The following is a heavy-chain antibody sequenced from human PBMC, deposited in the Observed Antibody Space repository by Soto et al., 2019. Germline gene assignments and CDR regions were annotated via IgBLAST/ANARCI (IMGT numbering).Heavy chain of an antibody. J-gene: IGHJ5*02. CDR2: IWYDGSNK. Sequence: QVQLVESGGGVVQPGRSLRLSCAASGFTFSSYGMHWVRQAPGKGLEWVAVIWYDGSNKYYEDSVKGRFTISRDNSKNTMYLQMNSLRAEDTAVYYCARVKGPSLAWFDPWGQGTLVTVSS. CDR3: ARVKGPSLAWFDP. CDR1: GFTFSSYG. V-gene: IGHV3-33*01.